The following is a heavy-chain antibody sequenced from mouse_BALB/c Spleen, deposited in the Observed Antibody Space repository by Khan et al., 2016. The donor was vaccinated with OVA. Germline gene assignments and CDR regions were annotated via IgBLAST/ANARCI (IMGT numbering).Heavy chain of an antibody. CDR3: ARSLVDYHAMDY. CDR1: GFTFSNYA. J-gene: IGHJ4*01. V-gene: IGHV5-9-3*01. Sequence: EVKLLESGGGLVKPGGSLKLSCSASGFTFSNYAMSWVRQTPEKRLECVATISTGGHYTFYPDSVKGRFTISRDNAKNTLYLQMSSLRSEDTAMYYCARSLVDYHAMDYWGQGTSVTVSS. D-gene: IGHD2-2*01. CDR2: ISTGGHYT.